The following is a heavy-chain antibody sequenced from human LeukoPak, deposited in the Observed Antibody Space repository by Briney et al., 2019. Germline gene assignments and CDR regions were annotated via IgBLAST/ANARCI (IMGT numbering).Heavy chain of an antibody. D-gene: IGHD2-15*01. Sequence: PSETLSLTCAVYGGSFSGYYWSWIRQPPGKGLEWIGEINHSGSTNYNPSLKSRVTMSVDTSKNQFSLKLSSVTAADTAVYYCARHELSRVVVVGATRFDPWGQGTLVTVSS. V-gene: IGHV4-34*01. CDR2: INHSGST. CDR3: ARHELSRVVVVGATRFDP. CDR1: GGSFSGYY. J-gene: IGHJ5*02.